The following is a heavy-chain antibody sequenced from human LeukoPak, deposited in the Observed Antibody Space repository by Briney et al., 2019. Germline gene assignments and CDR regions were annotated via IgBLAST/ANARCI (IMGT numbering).Heavy chain of an antibody. Sequence: PGGSLRLSCAASGFTFSSYAMSWVRQAPGKGLKWVSTISGSVGSTYYADSVKGRFTISRDNSKNTLYLQMNSLRAEDTAVYYCAKTANYDFWSGYSRQLTYYFDYWGQGTLVTVSS. CDR1: GFTFSSYA. CDR2: ISGSVGST. V-gene: IGHV3-23*01. J-gene: IGHJ4*02. D-gene: IGHD3-3*01. CDR3: AKTANYDFWSGYSRQLTYYFDY.